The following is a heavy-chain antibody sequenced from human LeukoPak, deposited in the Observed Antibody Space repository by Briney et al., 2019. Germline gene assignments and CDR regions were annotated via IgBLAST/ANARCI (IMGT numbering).Heavy chain of an antibody. V-gene: IGHV3-15*01. Sequence: GGSLRLSCAASGFTFSNVWMTWVRQAPGKGLEWVCRIKSNAAGGTADYAAPVKGRFTISRDGSKNTLFLQMNSLKTEDTAMYYCTTMNRHDAFDVWGQGTMVTVSS. CDR3: TTMNRHDAFDV. D-gene: IGHD1-14*01. J-gene: IGHJ3*01. CDR2: IKSNAAGGTA. CDR1: GFTFSNVW.